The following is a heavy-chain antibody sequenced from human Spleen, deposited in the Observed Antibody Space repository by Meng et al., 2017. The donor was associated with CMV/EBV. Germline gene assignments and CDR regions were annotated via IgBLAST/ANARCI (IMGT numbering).Heavy chain of an antibody. V-gene: IGHV3-33*06. D-gene: IGHD6-6*01. CDR3: AKDTFSSSAGALYDH. CDR1: GFIFNSYA. J-gene: IGHJ4*02. Sequence: SGFIFNSYAMHWVRQAPGKRLVWVALVWYDGNYKFYADSVKGRFTISRDNSKNTLSLEMNSLRAEDTAVYYCAKDTFSSSAGALYDHWGQGTLVTVSS. CDR2: VWYDGNYK.